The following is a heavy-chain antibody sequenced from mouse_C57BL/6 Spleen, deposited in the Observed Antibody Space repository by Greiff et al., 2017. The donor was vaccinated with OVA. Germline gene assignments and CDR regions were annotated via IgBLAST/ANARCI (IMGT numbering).Heavy chain of an antibody. D-gene: IGHD2-5*01. V-gene: IGHV1-59*01. CDR3: ARGGSNYEDYFDY. Sequence: QVQLQQSGAELVRPGTSVKLSCKASGYTFTSYWMHWVKQRPGQGLEWIGVIDPSDSYTNYNQKFKGKATLTVDTSSSTAYMQLSSLTSEDSAVYYCARGGSNYEDYFDYWGQGTTLTVSS. J-gene: IGHJ2*01. CDR2: IDPSDSYT. CDR1: GYTFTSYW.